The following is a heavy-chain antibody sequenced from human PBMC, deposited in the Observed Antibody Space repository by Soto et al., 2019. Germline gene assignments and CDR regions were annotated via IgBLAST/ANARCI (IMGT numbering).Heavy chain of an antibody. CDR1: GFNFSTYS. J-gene: IGHJ4*02. Sequence: EVQLVESGGGLVKPGGSLRLSCAVSGFNFSTYSMNWVRQAPGKGLEWVSYIDSSSSYMYYADSLKGRFTISRDNAKNSLYLEMNSLRVEDTAVYYCARGWRERGFDYWGQGILVTVSS. V-gene: IGHV3-21*01. CDR2: IDSSSSYM. D-gene: IGHD1-26*01. CDR3: ARGWRERGFDY.